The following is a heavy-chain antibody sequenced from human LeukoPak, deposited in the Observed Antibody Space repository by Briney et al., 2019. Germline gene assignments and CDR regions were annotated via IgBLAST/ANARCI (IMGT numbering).Heavy chain of an antibody. CDR3: AKGTDSTGKVDY. D-gene: IGHD3-22*01. J-gene: IGHJ4*02. Sequence: GRVTLSADKSTNTAYMKLTSLRPEDTAVYYCAKGTDSTGKVDYWGQGTLVTVSS. V-gene: IGHV1-69*02.